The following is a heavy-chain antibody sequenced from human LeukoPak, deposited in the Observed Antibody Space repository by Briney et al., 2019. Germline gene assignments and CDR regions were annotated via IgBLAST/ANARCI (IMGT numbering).Heavy chain of an antibody. Sequence: GGYLRRYCAASGFTFSSYAMSWDRQAQGKGLEWVSAISGSGGSTYYADSVKGRFTISRDNSKNTLYLQMNSLRAEDTAVYYCAKDSGYGGNQGDYWGQGTLVTVSS. J-gene: IGHJ4*02. V-gene: IGHV3-23*01. CDR3: AKDSGYGGNQGDY. CDR2: ISGSGGST. CDR1: GFTFSSYA. D-gene: IGHD4-23*01.